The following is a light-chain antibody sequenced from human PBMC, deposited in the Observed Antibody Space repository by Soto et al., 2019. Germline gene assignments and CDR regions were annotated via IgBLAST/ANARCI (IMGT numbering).Light chain of an antibody. CDR2: GAS. CDR3: HQYGSSQT. Sequence: EVVLTQSPVTLSLSPGERATLSCRASQSVSSYLAWYQQKPGQAPRLLIYGASSRATGIPDRFSGSGSGTDFTLSISRLEPEDFAVYYCHQYGSSQTFGQGTKVDIK. CDR1: QSVSSY. V-gene: IGKV3-20*01. J-gene: IGKJ1*01.